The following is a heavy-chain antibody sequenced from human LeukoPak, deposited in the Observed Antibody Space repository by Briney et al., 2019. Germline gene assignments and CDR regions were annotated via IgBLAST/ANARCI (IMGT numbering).Heavy chain of an antibody. J-gene: IGHJ1*01. D-gene: IGHD1-26*01. Sequence: SETLSLTCAVYGGSFSGYYWGWIRQPPGKGLEWIGSIYYSGSTYYNPSLKSRVTISVDTSKNQFSLKLRSVTAADTAVYYCARDRFIVGATWAPQVLQHWGQGTLVTVSS. CDR1: GGSFSGYY. V-gene: IGHV4-34*01. CDR3: ARDRFIVGATWAPQVLQH. CDR2: IYYSGST.